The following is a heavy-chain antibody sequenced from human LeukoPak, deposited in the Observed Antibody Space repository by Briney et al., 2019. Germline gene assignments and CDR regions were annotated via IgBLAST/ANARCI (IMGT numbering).Heavy chain of an antibody. CDR2: ISDSSSLT. D-gene: IGHD2-15*01. J-gene: IGHJ4*02. CDR1: GFTFSSFG. CDR3: AKDNSPYVVDEISTN. V-gene: IGHV3-23*01. Sequence: SGGSLRLSCAASGFTFSSFGMNWVRQAPGKGLEWVSYISDSSSLTYYADSVKGRFTISRDNSKDTVYLQMNSLRAEDTAVYYCAKDNSPYVVDEISTNWGQGTLVTVSS.